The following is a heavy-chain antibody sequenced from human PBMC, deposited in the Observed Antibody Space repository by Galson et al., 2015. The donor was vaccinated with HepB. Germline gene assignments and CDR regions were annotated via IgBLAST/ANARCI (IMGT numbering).Heavy chain of an antibody. CDR2: ISYDGSNK. CDR3: AKAGYGSGSYLYYYYYMDV. D-gene: IGHD3-10*01. V-gene: IGHV3-30*18. Sequence: SLRLSCAASGFTFSSYGMHWVRQAPGKGLEWVAVISYDGSNKYYADSVKGRFTISRDNSKNTLYLQMNSLRAEDTAVYYCAKAGYGSGSYLYYYYYMDVWGKGTTVTVSS. J-gene: IGHJ6*03. CDR1: GFTFSSYG.